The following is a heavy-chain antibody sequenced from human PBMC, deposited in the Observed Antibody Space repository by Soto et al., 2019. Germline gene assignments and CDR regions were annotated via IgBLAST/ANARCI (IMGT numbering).Heavy chain of an antibody. V-gene: IGHV3-21*01. J-gene: IGHJ4*02. Sequence: GESLKISCAASGFTFSSYSMNWVRQAPGKGLEWVSSISSSSSYIYYADSVKGRFTISRDNAKNSLYLQMNSLRAEDTAVYYCARGPLYGDYDYWGQGTLVTVSS. CDR3: ARGPLYGDYDY. D-gene: IGHD4-17*01. CDR2: ISSSSSYI. CDR1: GFTFSSYS.